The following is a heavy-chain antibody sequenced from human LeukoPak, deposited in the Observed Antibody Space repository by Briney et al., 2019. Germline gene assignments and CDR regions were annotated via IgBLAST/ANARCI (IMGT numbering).Heavy chain of an antibody. CDR3: ARSEYDVLTGYYLNWFDS. CDR2: ISGSSSNR. Sequence: GGSLRLSCAASGFTFSSYTMNWVRQAPGKGLEWISYISGSSSNRYYADSVKGRFTISRDNAKNSLYLQMNSLRDEDTAVYYCARSEYDVLTGYYLNWFDSWGQGTLVTVSS. J-gene: IGHJ5*01. CDR1: GFTFSSYT. D-gene: IGHD3-9*01. V-gene: IGHV3-48*02.